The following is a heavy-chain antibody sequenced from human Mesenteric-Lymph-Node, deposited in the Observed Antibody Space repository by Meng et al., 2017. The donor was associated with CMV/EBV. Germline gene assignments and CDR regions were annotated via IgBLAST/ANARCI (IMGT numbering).Heavy chain of an antibody. CDR3: ARADYSSGWSDYYYGMDV. CDR2: IYYSGST. D-gene: IGHD6-19*01. V-gene: IGHV4-39*07. CDR1: GGSISSSSYY. Sequence: SETLSLTCTVSGGSISSSSYYWGWIRQPPGKGLEWIGSIYYSGSTYYNPSLKSRVTISVYTSKNQFSLKLSSVTAADTAVYYCARADYSSGWSDYYYGMDVWGQGTTVTVSS. J-gene: IGHJ6*02.